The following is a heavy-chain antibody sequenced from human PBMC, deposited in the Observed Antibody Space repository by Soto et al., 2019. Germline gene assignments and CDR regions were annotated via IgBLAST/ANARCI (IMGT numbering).Heavy chain of an antibody. CDR1: GDSINRGGYY. CDR2: IYYNGNP. CDR3: AREAPVASDAFDV. Sequence: QVQLQESGPGLAKPSQTLSLICTVSGDSINRGGYYWSWVRQHPGNGPEWIGHIYYNGNPYYNPSLKSRVTISIDASSNPFSLQLTSLTVADAAVYSCAREAPVASDAFDVWGQGTTVTISA. J-gene: IGHJ3*01. D-gene: IGHD2-2*01. V-gene: IGHV4-31*03.